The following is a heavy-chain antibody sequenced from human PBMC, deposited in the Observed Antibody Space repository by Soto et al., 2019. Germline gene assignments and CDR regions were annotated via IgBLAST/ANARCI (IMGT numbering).Heavy chain of an antibody. J-gene: IGHJ4*02. CDR1: GFTFSSFW. D-gene: IGHD3-10*01. CDR3: AKRGVDTFGLSY. V-gene: IGHV3-74*01. CDR2: INTDGSNT. Sequence: EVQLVESGGGLVQPGGSLRLSCAVSGFTFSSFWMHWVRQAPGEGLVWVSRINTDGSNTSYADSVKGRFNISRDNAKNTLYLQMNSLRVEDTAMYYCAKRGVDTFGLSYWGQGTLVTVSS.